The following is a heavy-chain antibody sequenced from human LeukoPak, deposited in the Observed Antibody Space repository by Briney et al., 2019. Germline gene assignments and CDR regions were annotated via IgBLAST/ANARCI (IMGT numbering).Heavy chain of an antibody. CDR2: IRPDGSNE. Sequence: GGSLRLSCAASRFIFSTYGMRWVRQAPGKGLEWVAFIRPDGSNEYYAASVRGRFAISRDNSQNTLHLQMNSLRLEDTAVYYCVKDWGVLPDYTADGFDIWGPGTMVTVSS. D-gene: IGHD3-10*01. V-gene: IGHV3-30*02. CDR3: VKDWGVLPDYTADGFDI. J-gene: IGHJ3*02. CDR1: RFIFSTYG.